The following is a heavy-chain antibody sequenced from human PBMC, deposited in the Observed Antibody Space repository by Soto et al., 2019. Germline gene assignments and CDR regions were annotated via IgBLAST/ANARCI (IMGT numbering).Heavy chain of an antibody. J-gene: IGHJ3*02. CDR1: GFTFSSYA. D-gene: IGHD6-6*01. Sequence: GGALRLSCAASGFTFSSYAMHWVRQAPGKGLEWVAVISYDGSNKYYADSVKGRFTISRDNSKNTLYLQMNSLRAEDTAVYYYARGSTRPVEYSSTGAAFDISGQRTMVPVSS. V-gene: IGHV3-30-3*01. CDR2: ISYDGSNK. CDR3: ARGSTRPVEYSSTGAAFDI.